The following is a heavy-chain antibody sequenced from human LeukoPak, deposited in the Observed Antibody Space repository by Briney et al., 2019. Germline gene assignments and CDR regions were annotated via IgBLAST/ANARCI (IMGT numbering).Heavy chain of an antibody. CDR2: IRATAGTT. CDR1: GFTFTSYA. D-gene: IGHD6-13*01. V-gene: IGHV3-23*01. Sequence: GGSLRLSCAASGFTFTSYAMTWVRQAPGKGLQWASTIRATAGTTYYADSVKGRFTISRDNSKNTLYLQMNSLRAEDTAVYYCAKGGYTTYFEYWGQGYLVTVSS. J-gene: IGHJ4*02. CDR3: AKGGYTTYFEY.